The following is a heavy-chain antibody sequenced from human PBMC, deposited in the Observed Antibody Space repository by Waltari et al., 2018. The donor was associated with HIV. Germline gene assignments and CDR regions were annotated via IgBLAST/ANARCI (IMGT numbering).Heavy chain of an antibody. V-gene: IGHV3-21*02. CDR1: GFSFRRYA. D-gene: IGHD4-17*01. CDR3: ATTVTTRGTFDY. CDR2: ISSNSEYI. J-gene: IGHJ4*02. Sequence: VQLVESGGGLVKPGGSLRLSCEASGFSFRRYAVYWVRQAPGKGLQWLSYISSNSEYIYYVHSVQGRFTISRDNAKSSVFLQMDNVRDEDTATYYCATTVTTRGTFDYWGQGTVVAV.